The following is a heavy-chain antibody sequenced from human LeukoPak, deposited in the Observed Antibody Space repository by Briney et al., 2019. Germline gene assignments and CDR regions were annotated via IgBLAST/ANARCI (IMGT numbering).Heavy chain of an antibody. CDR1: GFTFSSYA. D-gene: IGHD5-24*01. V-gene: IGHV3-23*01. CDR2: ISGSGGST. Sequence: GASLRLSCAASGFTFSSYAMSWVGQAPGKGLEWVSAISGSGGSTYYADSVKGRFTISRDNSKNTLYLQMNSLRAEDTAVYYCAKDGPQVEMATIMDYWGQGTLVTVSS. CDR3: AKDGPQVEMATIMDY. J-gene: IGHJ4*02.